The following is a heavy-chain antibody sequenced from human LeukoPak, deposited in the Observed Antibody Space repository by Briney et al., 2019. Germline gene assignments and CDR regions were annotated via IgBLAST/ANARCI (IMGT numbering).Heavy chain of an antibody. J-gene: IGHJ4*02. V-gene: IGHV4-38-2*01. CDR2: IYPSGTT. Sequence: SETLSLTCAVSGYSFSSAYYWAWIRPPPGAGLEWIGSIYPSGTTYYKSSLRSRLFISMDASKNQFSLRLSSVTAADSAIYYCARRPESPITGFDFWGRGALVAVSS. CDR3: ARRPESPITGFDF. D-gene: IGHD1-14*01. CDR1: GYSFSSAYY.